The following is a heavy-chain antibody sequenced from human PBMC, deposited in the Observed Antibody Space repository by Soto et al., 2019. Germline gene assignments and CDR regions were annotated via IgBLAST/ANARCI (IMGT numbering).Heavy chain of an antibody. CDR2: FYYSGST. CDR3: ARGPYSGSYYY. V-gene: IGHV4-39*01. J-gene: IGHJ4*02. Sequence: SETLSLTCTVSGGSINSGSYNWGWVRQPPGKGLEWIGSFYYSGSTHYNPSLKSRVTISVDTSKNQFSLQLSSVTAADTPVYYCARGPYSGSYYYWGQGTLVTVSS. D-gene: IGHD1-26*01. CDR1: GGSINSGSYN.